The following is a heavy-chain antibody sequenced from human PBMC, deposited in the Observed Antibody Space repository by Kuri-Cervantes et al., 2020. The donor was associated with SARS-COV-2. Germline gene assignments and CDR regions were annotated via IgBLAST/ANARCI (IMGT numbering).Heavy chain of an antibody. Sequence: SETLSLTCAVYGGSFSSYYWSWTRQPPGKGLEWIGYISYSGSTNCNPSLKSRVTISVDTSKNQFSLKLSSVTAADTGVYYCARGFDPWGQGTLVTVSS. CDR2: ISYSGST. CDR3: ARGFDP. J-gene: IGHJ5*02. V-gene: IGHV4-59*01. CDR1: GGSFSSYY.